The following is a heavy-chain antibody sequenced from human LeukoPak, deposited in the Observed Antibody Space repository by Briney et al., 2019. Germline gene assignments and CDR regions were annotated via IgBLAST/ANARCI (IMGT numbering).Heavy chain of an antibody. CDR2: ISYDGSDK. D-gene: IGHD5-12*01. Sequence: GGSLRLSCAAPGFTSSNYAMHWVRQAPGKGLEWVAVISYDGSDKYYADSVKGRFTISRDNSKNTLYLQMNSLRAEDTAVYYCARSLATSYYYMDVWGKGTTVTVSS. CDR1: GFTSSNYA. CDR3: ARSLATSYYYMDV. V-gene: IGHV3-30*04. J-gene: IGHJ6*03.